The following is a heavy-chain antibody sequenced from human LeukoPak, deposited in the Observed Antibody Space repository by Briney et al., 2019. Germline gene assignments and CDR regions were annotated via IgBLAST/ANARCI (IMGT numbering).Heavy chain of an antibody. CDR2: INGDGSIK. CDR1: GVTFSNYW. J-gene: IGHJ6*03. CDR3: AKARLGYCISTACPTDYDFYYYMDV. V-gene: IGHV3-74*01. D-gene: IGHD2-2*01. Sequence: GGSLRLSCAASGVTFSNYWMHWVRRAPGKGLVWVSRINGDGSIKTYADSVKGRFTISRDNSKNTLYLQVSSLRADDTAIYYCAKARLGYCISTACPTDYDFYYYMDVWGKGTTVTVSS.